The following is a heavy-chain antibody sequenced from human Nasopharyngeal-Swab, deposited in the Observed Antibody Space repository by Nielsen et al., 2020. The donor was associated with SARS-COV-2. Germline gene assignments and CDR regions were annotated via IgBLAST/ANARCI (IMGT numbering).Heavy chain of an antibody. J-gene: IGHJ3*02. D-gene: IGHD6-13*01. CDR2: ISSNGGSI. CDR3: APPAGDAFDI. CDR1: GFTFSSYA. V-gene: IGHV3-64*04. Sequence: GESLKISCSASGFTFSSYAMHWVRQAPGKGLEYVSAISSNGGSIYYADSVKGRFTISRDNAKNSLYLQMNSLRAEDTAVYYCAPPAGDAFDIWGQGTMVTVSS.